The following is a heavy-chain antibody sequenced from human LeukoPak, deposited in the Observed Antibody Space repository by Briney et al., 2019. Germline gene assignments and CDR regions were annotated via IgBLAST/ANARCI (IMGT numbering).Heavy chain of an antibody. D-gene: IGHD3-9*01. CDR2: ISGSGGST. CDR3: AKGGKLRYFDWLFLFDY. V-gene: IGHV3-23*01. CDR1: GFTFSSYA. Sequence: GGSLRLSCAASGFTFSSYAMSWVRQAPGKGLEWVSAISGSGGSTYYADSVKGRFTISRDNSKNTLYLQMNSLRAEDTAVYYCAKGGKLRYFDWLFLFDYWDQGTLVTVSS. J-gene: IGHJ4*02.